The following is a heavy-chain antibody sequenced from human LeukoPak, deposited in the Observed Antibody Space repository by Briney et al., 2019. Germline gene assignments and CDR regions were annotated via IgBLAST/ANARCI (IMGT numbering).Heavy chain of an antibody. CDR3: ARVHYDILTEAAFDI. CDR2: INPNSGGT. D-gene: IGHD3-9*01. Sequence: ASVKVSCKASGYTFTGYYMHWVRQAPGQGLEWMGWINPNSGGTNYAQKFQGRVTMIRDTSISTAYMELSRLRSDDTAVYYCARVHYDILTEAAFDIWGQGTMVTVSS. J-gene: IGHJ3*02. V-gene: IGHV1-2*02. CDR1: GYTFTGYY.